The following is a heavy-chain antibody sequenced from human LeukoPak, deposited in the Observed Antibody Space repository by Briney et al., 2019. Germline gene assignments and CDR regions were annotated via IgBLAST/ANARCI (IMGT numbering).Heavy chain of an antibody. CDR2: IRGKGET. J-gene: IGHJ4*02. V-gene: IGHV3-23*01. Sequence: GGSLRLSCAASGLSFSSFAMSWVRQGPARGLEWVSSIRGKGETFYADSVKGRFTLYTDSSRNTVYFQLNNLRVEDTAIYYCAKASLVSSTDAVRWAQETLVTVSS. D-gene: IGHD3-16*01. CDR3: AKASLVSSTDAVR. CDR1: GLSFSSFA.